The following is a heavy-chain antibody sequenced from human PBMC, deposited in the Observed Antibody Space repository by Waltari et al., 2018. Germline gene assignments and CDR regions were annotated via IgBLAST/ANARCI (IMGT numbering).Heavy chain of an antibody. CDR2: IDNGNGSAT. CDR1: GFIFSTYW. CDR3: ARDHYYSKDV. J-gene: IGHJ6*04. Sequence: EVQLVESGGGLVQPGGSLRLSCEASGFIFSTYWMHWVRQAPGKGLVWVSSIDNGNGSATSYADSVKCRFTISRDNAKNTLYLQMNSLRAEDTGVYYCARDHYYSKDVWGTGTTVTVSS. V-gene: IGHV3-74*01.